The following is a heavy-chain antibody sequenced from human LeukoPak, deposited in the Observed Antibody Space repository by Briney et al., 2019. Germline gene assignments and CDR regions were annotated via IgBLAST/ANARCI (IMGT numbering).Heavy chain of an antibody. CDR2: INGDGRNI. D-gene: IGHD2-21*02. CDR3: ARDLFVYCGGDCYRFDY. V-gene: IGHV3-74*01. Sequence: PGGSLRLSCVASGFTFSSYWMHWVRQDPRKGLVWVSRINGDGRNINYADSVRGRFTISRDNAKNSLYLQMNSLRAEDTAVYYCARDLFVYCGGDCYRFDYWGQGTLVTVSS. CDR1: GFTFSSYW. J-gene: IGHJ4*02.